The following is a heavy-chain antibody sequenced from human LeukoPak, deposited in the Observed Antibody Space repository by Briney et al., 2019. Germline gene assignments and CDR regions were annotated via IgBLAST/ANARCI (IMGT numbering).Heavy chain of an antibody. CDR3: ARDQVNARFGELS. CDR2: INPNSGGT. J-gene: IGHJ4*02. Sequence: AASVKVSCKASGYTFTGYYMHWVRQAPGQGLEWMGRINPNSGGTNYAQKFQGRVTMTRDTSISTAYMELSRLRSDDTAVYYCARDQVNARFGELSWGQGTLVTVSS. V-gene: IGHV1-2*06. D-gene: IGHD3-10*01. CDR1: GYTFTGYY.